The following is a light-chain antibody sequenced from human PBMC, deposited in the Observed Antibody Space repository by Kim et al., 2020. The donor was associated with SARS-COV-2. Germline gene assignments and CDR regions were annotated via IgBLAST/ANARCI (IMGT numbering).Light chain of an antibody. CDR1: SSDVGGYNY. CDR3: CSYAGSYTWV. CDR2: DVR. V-gene: IGLV2-11*01. Sequence: VTSCCPGTSSDVGGYNYVSWYHHPPGKAPNLMIYDVRKRPSGVPARFSGSKSGNTAPLTISGLQAEDEADYYCCSYAGSYTWVFGGGTQLTVL. J-gene: IGLJ3*02.